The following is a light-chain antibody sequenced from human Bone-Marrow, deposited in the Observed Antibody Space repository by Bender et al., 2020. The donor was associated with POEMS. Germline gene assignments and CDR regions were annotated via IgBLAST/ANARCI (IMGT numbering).Light chain of an antibody. Sequence: QSVLTQPPSASGTPGQRVTISCSGGSSNIGAHAVNWYQHLPGTGPKLLIYSSHRRPSEVPDRFSGSRSGTSASLAVGGHQSENVGDYYGEVGDDSLNGWGCGGGTKLTVL. J-gene: IGLJ3*02. CDR2: SSH. CDR3: EVGDDSLNGWG. V-gene: IGLV1-44*01. CDR1: SSNIGAHA.